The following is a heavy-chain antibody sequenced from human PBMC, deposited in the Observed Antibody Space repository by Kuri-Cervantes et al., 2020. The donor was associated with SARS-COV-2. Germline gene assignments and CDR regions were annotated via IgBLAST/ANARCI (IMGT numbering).Heavy chain of an antibody. D-gene: IGHD3-16*01. CDR2: IYKGGST. CDR3: AKYGTNDYLSTYFGRGSWFDP. CDR1: GGSISDYY. Sequence: SETLSLTCIVPGGSISDYYWTWVRQPPGKGLEWIGDIYKGGSTKSNPSLKTRVTISVDTSKNQFSLRLNSVTAADTAVYFCAKYGTNDYLSTYFGRGSWFDPWGQGTLVTVSS. J-gene: IGHJ5*02. V-gene: IGHV4-59*01.